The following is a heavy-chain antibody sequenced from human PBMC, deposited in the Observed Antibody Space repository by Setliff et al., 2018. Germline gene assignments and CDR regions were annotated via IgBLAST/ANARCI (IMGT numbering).Heavy chain of an antibody. D-gene: IGHD3-22*01. CDR3: ASNPGDSSGYWDY. J-gene: IGHJ4*02. V-gene: IGHV3-7*01. Sequence: LRLSCAASGFTFSNYWMSWVRQAPGKGLEWVANIKQDGSEEYYVDSVKGRFTISRDNAKNSLYLQMNSLRAEDTAVYYCASNPGDSSGYWDYWGQGTLVTVSS. CDR1: GFTFSNYW. CDR2: IKQDGSEE.